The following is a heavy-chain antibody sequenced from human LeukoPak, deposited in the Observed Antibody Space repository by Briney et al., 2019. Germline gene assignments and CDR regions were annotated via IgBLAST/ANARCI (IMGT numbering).Heavy chain of an antibody. V-gene: IGHV3-72*01. J-gene: IGHJ4*02. CDR1: GFTFSDHF. Sequence: GGSLRLSCAASGFTFSDHFMDWVSQAPGKGLEWLGRTRNKANAYSTEYAASVKGRFTVSRDDSQNSLYLQMNSLKTEDTAVYYCTRERNSGSYFLGSFDYWGQGNLVTVSS. D-gene: IGHD1-26*01. CDR2: TRNKANAYST. CDR3: TRERNSGSYFLGSFDY.